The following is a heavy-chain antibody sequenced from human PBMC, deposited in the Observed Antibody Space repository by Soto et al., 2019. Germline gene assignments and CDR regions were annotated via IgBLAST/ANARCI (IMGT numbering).Heavy chain of an antibody. V-gene: IGHV3-48*03. CDR2: ISSSGSTI. CDR1: GFTFSSYE. J-gene: IGHJ4*02. CDR3: ARTAYYDYVWGSYRFGGLDY. D-gene: IGHD3-16*02. Sequence: GGSLRLSCAASGFTFSSYEMNWVRQAPGKGLESVSYISSSGSTIYYADSVKGRFTISRDNAKNSLYLQMNSLRAEDTAVYYCARTAYYDYVWGSYRFGGLDYWGQGTLVTVSS.